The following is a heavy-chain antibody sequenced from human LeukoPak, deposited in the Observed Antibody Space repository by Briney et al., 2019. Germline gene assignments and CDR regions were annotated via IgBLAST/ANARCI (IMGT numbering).Heavy chain of an antibody. D-gene: IGHD3-10*01. CDR1: GFTFRSYA. CDR2: FYYGSST. J-gene: IGHJ4*02. V-gene: IGHV4-39*07. Sequence: PGGSLRLSCAASGFTFRSYAMNWIRQSPGKGPEWIGSFYYGSSTYYNPSLQSRVTISVDTSRNQFSLSVISVTAADTAVYYCARDHTLIRGVPDYWGQGIFVTISS. CDR3: ARDHTLIRGVPDY.